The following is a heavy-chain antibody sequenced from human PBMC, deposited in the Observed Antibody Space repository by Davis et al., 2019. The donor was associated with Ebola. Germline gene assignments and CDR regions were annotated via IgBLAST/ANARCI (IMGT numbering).Heavy chain of an antibody. V-gene: IGHV1-46*01. CDR1: RYTFPSYY. Sequence: AASVKVSCKASRYTFPSYYMHWVRQAPGQGLEWMGIINPSGGSTSYAQKFQGRVTMTRDTSISTAYMELGRLRSDDTAVYYCASDISQLLYGDWFDPWGQGTLVTVSS. CDR3: ASDISQLLYGDWFDP. J-gene: IGHJ5*02. D-gene: IGHD2-2*02. CDR2: INPSGGST.